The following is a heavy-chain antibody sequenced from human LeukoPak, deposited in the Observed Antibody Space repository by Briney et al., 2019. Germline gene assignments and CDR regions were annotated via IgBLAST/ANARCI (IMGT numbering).Heavy chain of an antibody. CDR1: GYSISSGYY. CDR3: ARSLNDLWTTSFNY. CDR2: IYHSGST. Sequence: SETLSLTCTVSGYSISSGYYWGWIRQPPGKGLGWIGSIYHSGSTYYNPSLKSRVTISVDTSKNQFSLKLSSVTAADTAVYYCARSLNDLWTTSFNYWGQGTLVTVSS. J-gene: IGHJ4*02. D-gene: IGHD3-3*01. V-gene: IGHV4-38-2*02.